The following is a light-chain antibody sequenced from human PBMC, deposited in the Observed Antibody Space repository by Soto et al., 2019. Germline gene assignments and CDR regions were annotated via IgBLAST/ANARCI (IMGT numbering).Light chain of an antibody. Sequence: QSVLTQPPSVSGAPGQRVTISCTGSSSNIGAGYDVHWYQQRPGTAPKLLIFGNTNRPSGVPDRFSGSKSGTSASLAISGLRSEDEADYYCVSWDDSLSGLVFGTGTKVTVL. CDR3: VSWDDSLSGLV. J-gene: IGLJ1*01. CDR2: GNT. CDR1: SSNIGAGYD. V-gene: IGLV1-40*01.